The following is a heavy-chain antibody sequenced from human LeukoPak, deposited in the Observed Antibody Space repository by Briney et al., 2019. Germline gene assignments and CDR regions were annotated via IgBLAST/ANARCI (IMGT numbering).Heavy chain of an antibody. D-gene: IGHD5-12*01. CDR3: ARQARQKGATLKGAFDI. CDR2: IYPGDSDT. CDR1: GYSFTSYW. Sequence: GESLKISCKGSGYSFTSYWIGWVRQMPGKGLEWMGIIYPGDSDTRYSPSFQGQVTISADKSISTAYLQWSSLKASDTAMYYCARQARQKGATLKGAFDIWGQGTMVTVPS. V-gene: IGHV5-51*01. J-gene: IGHJ3*02.